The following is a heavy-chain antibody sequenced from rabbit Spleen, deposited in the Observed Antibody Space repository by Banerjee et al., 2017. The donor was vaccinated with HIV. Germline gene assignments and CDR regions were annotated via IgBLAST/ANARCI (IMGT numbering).Heavy chain of an antibody. CDR2: IEGGSSTFS. D-gene: IGHD8-1*01. CDR3: ARDTGSSFSTYGMDL. CDR1: GVSFSSNHY. J-gene: IGHJ6*01. Sequence: QSLEESGGDLVKPGASLTLTCTASGVSFSSNHYMCWVRQAPGKGLEWIACIEGGSSTFSYFASWAKGRFTCSKASSTTVTLQMTSLTAADTATYFCARDTGSSFSTYGMDLWGPGPWSPS. V-gene: IGHV1S40*01.